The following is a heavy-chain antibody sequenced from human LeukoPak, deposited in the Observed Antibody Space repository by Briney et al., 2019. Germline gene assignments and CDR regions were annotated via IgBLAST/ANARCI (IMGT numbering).Heavy chain of an antibody. CDR1: GFTFSSYA. CDR3: ARYDSSGYSMYFDL. CDR2: IGTAGDT. D-gene: IGHD3-22*01. V-gene: IGHV3-13*01. Sequence: GGSLRLSCAASGFTFSSYAMHWVRQATGKGLEWVSAIGTAGDTYYPGSVKGRFTISRENAKNSLYLQMNSLRAGDTAVYYCARYDSSGYSMYFDLWGRGTLVTVSS. J-gene: IGHJ2*01.